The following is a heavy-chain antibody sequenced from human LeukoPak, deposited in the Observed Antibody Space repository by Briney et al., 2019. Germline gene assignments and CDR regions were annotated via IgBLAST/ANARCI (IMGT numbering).Heavy chain of an antibody. CDR3: ARAPVLGYSYGQYYFDY. D-gene: IGHD5-18*01. J-gene: IGHJ4*02. CDR1: GGSFSGYY. V-gene: IGHV4-34*01. CDR2: INHSGST. Sequence: SETLSLTCAVYGGSFSGYYWSWIRQPPGKGLEWIGEINHSGSTNYNPSLKSRVTISVDTSKNQFSLKLSSVTAADTAVYYCARAPVLGYSYGQYYFDYWGQGTLVTVSS.